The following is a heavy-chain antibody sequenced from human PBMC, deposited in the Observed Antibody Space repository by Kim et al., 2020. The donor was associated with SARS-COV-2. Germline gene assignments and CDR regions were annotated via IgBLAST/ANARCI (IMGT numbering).Heavy chain of an antibody. CDR3: ARHLGPSTSAYYAMDV. J-gene: IGHJ6*02. CDR2: IYPGDSDT. V-gene: IGHV5-51*01. Sequence: GESLKISCKGSGYTFTVYWIGWVRQMPGKGLEWMGIIYPGDSDTRYSPSFQGQVTISAGKSISTAYLQWSSLKASDTAVYYCARHLGPSTSAYYAMDVWGQGTTVTVSS. D-gene: IGHD3-16*01. CDR1: GYTFTVYW.